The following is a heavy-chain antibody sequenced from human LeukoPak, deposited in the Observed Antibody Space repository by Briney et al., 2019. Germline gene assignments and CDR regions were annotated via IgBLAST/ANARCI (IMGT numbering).Heavy chain of an antibody. D-gene: IGHD5-24*01. CDR2: INHSGST. Sequence: SETLSLTCAVYGGSFSGYYWSWIRQPPGKGLEWIGEINHSGSTNYNPSLKSRVTISVDTSKNQFSLKLSSVTAADTAVYYCAMATIYYYGMDVWGQGTTVTVSS. J-gene: IGHJ6*02. CDR1: GGSFSGYY. V-gene: IGHV4-34*01. CDR3: AMATIYYYGMDV.